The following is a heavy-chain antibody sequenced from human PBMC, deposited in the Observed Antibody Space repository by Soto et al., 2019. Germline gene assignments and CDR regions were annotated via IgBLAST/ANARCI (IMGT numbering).Heavy chain of an antibody. CDR2: IIPIVGTA. J-gene: IGHJ5*02. CDR3: ARGLDYYDSSGYYLANWFDP. Sequence: SVKVSCKASGGTFSSYAISWVRQAPGQGLEWVGGIIPIVGTANYAQKFQGRVTITADKSTSRAYMELSSLISEDTAVDYCARGLDYYDSSGYYLANWFDPWGQGTLVTVSS. V-gene: IGHV1-69*06. CDR1: GGTFSSYA. D-gene: IGHD3-22*01.